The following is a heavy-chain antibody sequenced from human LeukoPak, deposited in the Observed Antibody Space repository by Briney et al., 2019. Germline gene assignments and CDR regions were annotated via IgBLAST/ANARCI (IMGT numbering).Heavy chain of an antibody. CDR2: INPNSGGT. V-gene: IGHV1-2*02. J-gene: IGHJ6*03. D-gene: IGHD3-16*01. CDR3: ARDRGGDYYYMDV. CDR1: GYTFTGYY. Sequence: GASVKVSCKASGYTFTGYYMHWVRQAPGQGLEWMGWINPNSGGTNYAQKFQGRVTMTRDTSISTAYMELSRLRSDDTAVYYCARDRGGDYYYMDVWGKGTTVTVSS.